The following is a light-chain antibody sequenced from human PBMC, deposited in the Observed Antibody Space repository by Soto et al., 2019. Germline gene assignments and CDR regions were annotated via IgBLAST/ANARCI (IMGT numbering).Light chain of an antibody. CDR1: SPHIGTDH. Sequence: QPPPLSWAPRQKGTISCSWSSPHIGTDHVSWYQQLPGTALKLLIYETYKRPSGIPDRFSGSRSGTSATLDITGLQTGDEADYYCGAWDSSLRAYVFGPGTKVTV. CDR2: ETY. CDR3: GAWDSSLRAYV. J-gene: IGLJ1*01. V-gene: IGLV1-51*02.